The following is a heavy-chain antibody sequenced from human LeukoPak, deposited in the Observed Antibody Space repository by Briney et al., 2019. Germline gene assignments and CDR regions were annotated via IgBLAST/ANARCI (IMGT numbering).Heavy chain of an antibody. D-gene: IGHD3-3*01. CDR1: GGSISSGSYY. Sequence: PSETLSLTCTVSGGSISSGSYYWSWIRQPAGKGLEWIGRIYTSGSTNYNPSLKSRVTISVDTSKNQFSLKLSSVTAADTAVYYCARLAYYDFWSGYYRSDNWFDPWGQGTLVTVSS. CDR2: IYTSGST. CDR3: ARLAYYDFWSGYYRSDNWFDP. V-gene: IGHV4-61*02. J-gene: IGHJ5*02.